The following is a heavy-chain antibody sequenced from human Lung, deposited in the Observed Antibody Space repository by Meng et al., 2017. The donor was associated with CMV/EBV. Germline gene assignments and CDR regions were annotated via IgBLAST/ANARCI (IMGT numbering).Heavy chain of an antibody. CDR2: IYPGDSDT. CDR1: GYSFTSYW. J-gene: IGHJ3*02. Sequence: GGSLRLXXKGSGYSFTSYWIGWVRQMPGKGLEWMGIIYPGDSDTRYSPSFQGQVTISADKSISTAYLQWSSLKASDTAMYYCARQIGNAAHDAFDIWGQGTMVXVSS. D-gene: IGHD2-15*01. CDR3: ARQIGNAAHDAFDI. V-gene: IGHV5-51*01.